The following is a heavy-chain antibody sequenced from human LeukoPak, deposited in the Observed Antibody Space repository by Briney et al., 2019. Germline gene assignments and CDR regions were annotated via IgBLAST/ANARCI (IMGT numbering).Heavy chain of an antibody. V-gene: IGHV1-69*13. CDR2: IIPIFGTA. D-gene: IGHD1-7*01. J-gene: IGHJ6*02. CDR3: ARDHARYNWNFHGMDV. CDR1: GGTFSSHA. Sequence: ASVKVSCKASGGTFSSHAISWVRQAPGQGLEWMGGIIPIFGTANYAQKFQGRVTITADESTSTAYMELSSLRSEDTAVYYCARDHARYNWNFHGMDVWGQGTTVTVSS.